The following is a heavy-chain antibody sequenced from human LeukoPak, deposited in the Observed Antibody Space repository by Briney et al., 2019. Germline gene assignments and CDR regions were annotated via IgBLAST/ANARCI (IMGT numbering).Heavy chain of an antibody. V-gene: IGHV3-7*05. CDR1: GFTFSSYW. J-gene: IGHJ4*02. D-gene: IGHD4-23*01. CDR3: AANGGPFDF. CDR2: IKQDGSQK. Sequence: PGGSLRLSCAASGFTFSSYWMSWVRQAPGKGLEWVANIKQDGSQKYYVDSVRGRFTISRDNAKNSLYLQMNSLRAEDTAVYYCAANGGPFDFWGQGTLVTVSS.